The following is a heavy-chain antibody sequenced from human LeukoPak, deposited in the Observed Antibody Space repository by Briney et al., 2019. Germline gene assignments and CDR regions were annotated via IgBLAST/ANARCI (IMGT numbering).Heavy chain of an antibody. Sequence: GGSLRLSCAASGFTSNNYGMHWVREAPGKGLEWVAFIRNNGNNQYYADSVKGRFTISRDNSKNTLYLQMNSLKGDDTAVYYCAKDSAFYYIDVWGKGTTVIISS. CDR2: IRNNGNNQ. CDR3: AKDSAFYYIDV. V-gene: IGHV3-30*02. D-gene: IGHD3-10*01. CDR1: GFTSNNYG. J-gene: IGHJ6*03.